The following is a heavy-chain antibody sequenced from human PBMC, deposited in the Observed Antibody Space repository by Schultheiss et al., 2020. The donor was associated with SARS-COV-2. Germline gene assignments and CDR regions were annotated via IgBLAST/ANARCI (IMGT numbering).Heavy chain of an antibody. CDR2: ISSNGGST. J-gene: IGHJ4*02. CDR1: GFTFSSYA. V-gene: IGHV3-64D*06. Sequence: GGSLRLSCAASGFTFSSYAMHWVRQAPGKGLEYVSAISSNGGSTYYADSVKGRFTISRDNSKNTLYLQMSSLRAEDTAVYYCAKDTYGGYASYWGQGTLVTVSS. D-gene: IGHD5-12*01. CDR3: AKDTYGGYASY.